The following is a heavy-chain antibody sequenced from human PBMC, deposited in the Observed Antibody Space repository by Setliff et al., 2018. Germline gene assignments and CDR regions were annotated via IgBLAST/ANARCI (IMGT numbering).Heavy chain of an antibody. V-gene: IGHV5-51*01. CDR3: VRDDRAEPAET. Sequence: PGESLKISCKGSGYSFSTYWIGWVRQMPGKGLEWMGFIYPGDSDTRYSPSFQGQVTISADKSISTAYLQWSSLKASDTAIYYCVRDDRAEPAETWGQGTLVTVSS. J-gene: IGHJ5*02. CDR1: GYSFSTYW. D-gene: IGHD1-1*01. CDR2: IYPGDSDT.